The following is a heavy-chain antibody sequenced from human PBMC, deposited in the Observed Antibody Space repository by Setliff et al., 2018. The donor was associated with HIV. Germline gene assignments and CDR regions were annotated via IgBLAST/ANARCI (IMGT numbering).Heavy chain of an antibody. D-gene: IGHD3-22*01. CDR1: GDTFNSYA. Sequence: GASVKVSCKASGDTFNSYAISWVRQAPGQGREWMGGVIPIFGTANYAQKFQGRVTITADESTSTAYMELSSLRSEDTAVYYCAKGGYYDSTGYYYYYLYYLDEWGKGTTVTVSS. CDR3: AKGGYYDSTGYYYYYLYYLDE. CDR2: VIPIFGTA. V-gene: IGHV1-69*13. J-gene: IGHJ6*03.